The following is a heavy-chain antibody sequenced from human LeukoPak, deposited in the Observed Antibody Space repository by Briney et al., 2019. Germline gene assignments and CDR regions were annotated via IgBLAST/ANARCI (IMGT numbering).Heavy chain of an antibody. Sequence: SETLSLTCTVSGGSISGYYWSWIRQPPGKGLEWIGEINHSGSTNYNPSLKSRVTISVDTSKNQFSLKLSSVTAADTAVYYCASRALRNYYYYYMDVWGKGTTVTISS. CDR3: ASRALRNYYYYYMDV. CDR2: INHSGST. CDR1: GGSISGYY. D-gene: IGHD1-26*01. V-gene: IGHV4-34*01. J-gene: IGHJ6*03.